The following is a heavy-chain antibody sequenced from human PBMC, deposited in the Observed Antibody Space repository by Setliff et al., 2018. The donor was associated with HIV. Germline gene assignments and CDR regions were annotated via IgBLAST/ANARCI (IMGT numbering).Heavy chain of an antibody. CDR2: IRSSGSTI. CDR3: AREFCTNGVCYTSYFQY. V-gene: IGHV3-11*04. CDR1: GFSFSDYY. Sequence: GGSLRLSCAASGFSFSDYYMSWIRQALGKGLEWVSYIRSSGSTIYYADSVKGRFTISRDNAKNLLYLQMNSLRAEDTAVYYCAREFCTNGVCYTSYFQYWGQGTLVTVSS. D-gene: IGHD2-8*01. J-gene: IGHJ1*01.